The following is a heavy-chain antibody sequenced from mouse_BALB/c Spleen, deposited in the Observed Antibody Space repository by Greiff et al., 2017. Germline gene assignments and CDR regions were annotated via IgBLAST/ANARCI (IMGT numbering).Heavy chain of an antibody. CDR2: IYPGSGNT. CDR3: ARSTTVVATDYYAMDY. CDR1: GYAFTNYW. D-gene: IGHD1-1*01. Sequence: VKLQESGAELVRPGTSVKISCKASGYAFTNYWLGWVKQRPGHGLEWIGDIYPGSGNTYYNEKFKGKATLTADKSSSTAYMQLSSLTSEDSAVYFCARSTTVVATDYYAMDYWGQGTSVTVSS. V-gene: IGHV1-63*01. J-gene: IGHJ4*01.